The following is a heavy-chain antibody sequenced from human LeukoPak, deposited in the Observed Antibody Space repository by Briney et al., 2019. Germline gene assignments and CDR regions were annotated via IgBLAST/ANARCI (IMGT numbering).Heavy chain of an antibody. D-gene: IGHD6-19*01. CDR1: GGLITTTTCY. V-gene: IGHV4-39*01. Sequence: SETLSLTCTVSGGLITTTTCYWGWIRQSPGKGLEWIACIYYRGDTYYNASLESRVSISIDTSKNQFSLKLNSMTAADTAVYFCARQPVVNRGAVASNFDSWGQGTLVTVSA. CDR2: IYYRGDT. J-gene: IGHJ4*02. CDR3: ARQPVVNRGAVASNFDS.